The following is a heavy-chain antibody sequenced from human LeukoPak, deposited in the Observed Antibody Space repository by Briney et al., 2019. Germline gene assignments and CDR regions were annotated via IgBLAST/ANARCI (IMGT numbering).Heavy chain of an antibody. CDR3: ARDAPHIVLMVYAAGKYGMDV. CDR1: GFTFSSYS. D-gene: IGHD2-8*01. Sequence: GGSLRLSCAASGFTFSSYSMNWVRQAPGKGLEWVSPISSSSYIYYADSVKGRFTISRDNAKNSLYLQMNSLRAEDTAVYYCARDAPHIVLMVYAAGKYGMDVWGQGTTVTVSS. CDR2: ISSSSYI. V-gene: IGHV3-21*01. J-gene: IGHJ6*02.